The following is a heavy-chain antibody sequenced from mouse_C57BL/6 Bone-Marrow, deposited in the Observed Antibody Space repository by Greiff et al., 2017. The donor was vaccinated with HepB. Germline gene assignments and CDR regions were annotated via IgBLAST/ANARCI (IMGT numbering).Heavy chain of an antibody. CDR3: ARGNGSSIHWYFDV. Sequence: QVQLQQSGAELVKPGASVKMSCKASGYTFTTYPIEWMKQNHGKSLEWIGNFHPYNDDTKYNEKLKGKATLTVEKSYSTVYLELSRLTSDDSAVYYCARGNGSSIHWYFDVWGTGTTVTVSS. CDR2: FHPYNDDT. D-gene: IGHD1-1*01. J-gene: IGHJ1*03. CDR1: GYTFTTYP. V-gene: IGHV1-47*01.